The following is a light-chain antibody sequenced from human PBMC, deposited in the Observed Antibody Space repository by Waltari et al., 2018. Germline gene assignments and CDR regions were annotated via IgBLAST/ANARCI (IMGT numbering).Light chain of an antibody. CDR2: DAS. CDR1: QSVGRS. CDR3: QMYVRLPVT. V-gene: IGKV3-20*01. J-gene: IGKJ1*01. Sequence: EIVLTQSPGTLSLSPGERATISCRASQSVGRSLAWYQQKPGQAPRLLIYDASKRATGIPERVSGSGSGTDFSLTISRLEPEDFAVYYCQMYVRLPVTFGRGTKVEIK.